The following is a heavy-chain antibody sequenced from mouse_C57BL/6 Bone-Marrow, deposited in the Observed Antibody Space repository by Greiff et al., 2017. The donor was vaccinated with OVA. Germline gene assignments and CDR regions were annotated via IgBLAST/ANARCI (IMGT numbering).Heavy chain of an antibody. D-gene: IGHD1-1*01. CDR2: IDPSDSYT. CDR1: GYTFTSYW. V-gene: IGHV1-59*01. Sequence: QVQLQQPGAELVRPGTSVTLSCKASGYTFTSYWMHWVKQRPGQGLEWIGVIDPSDSYTNYNQKFKGKATLTVDTSSSTAYMPLSSLTSEDSAVYYCARLVTTVVARAYWGQGTLVTVSA. J-gene: IGHJ3*01. CDR3: ARLVTTVVARAY.